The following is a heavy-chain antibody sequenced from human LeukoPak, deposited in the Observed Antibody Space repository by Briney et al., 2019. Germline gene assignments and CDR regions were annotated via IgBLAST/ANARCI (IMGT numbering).Heavy chain of an antibody. J-gene: IGHJ4*02. D-gene: IGHD1-14*01. CDR2: MNPNSGNT. CDR3: ARDPDPPEGRGFDY. V-gene: IGHV1-8*01. CDR1: GYTFTSYD. Sequence: PWASVKVSCKASGYTFTSYDINWVRQATGQGLEWMGWMNPNSGNTGYAQKFQGRVTMTTDTSTSTAYMELRSLRSDDTAVYYCARDPDPPEGRGFDYWGQGTLVTVSS.